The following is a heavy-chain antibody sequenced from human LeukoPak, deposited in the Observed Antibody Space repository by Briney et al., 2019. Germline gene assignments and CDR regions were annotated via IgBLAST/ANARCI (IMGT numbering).Heavy chain of an antibody. V-gene: IGHV3-23*01. CDR1: TFTSTNYA. D-gene: IGHD3-22*01. Sequence: GGSLRLSCAASTFTSTNYAMSWVRQAPGKGLEWVSSISGSGSSTNYADSVKGRFTISRDNSKNTLYLQMKSLRAEDTAVYYCAKDRGTLMVVRTFASWGQGTLVTVSS. CDR2: ISGSGSST. J-gene: IGHJ4*02. CDR3: AKDRGTLMVVRTFAS.